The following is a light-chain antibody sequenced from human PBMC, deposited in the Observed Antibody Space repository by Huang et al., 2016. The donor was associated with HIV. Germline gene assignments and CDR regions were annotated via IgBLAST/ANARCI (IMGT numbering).Light chain of an antibody. Sequence: EIVLTQSPGTLSLSPGERATLSCRASQSVSSSYLAWYQQKHGQAPRLLIYGASSRATGIPDRFSGSGSGTDVTLTISRLEPVDFAVYYCQQYGSSLYTFGQGTKLEIK. V-gene: IGKV3-20*01. J-gene: IGKJ2*01. CDR1: QSVSSSY. CDR3: QQYGSSLYT. CDR2: GAS.